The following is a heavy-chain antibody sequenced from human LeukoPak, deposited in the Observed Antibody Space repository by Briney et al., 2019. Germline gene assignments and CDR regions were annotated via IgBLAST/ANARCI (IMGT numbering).Heavy chain of an antibody. V-gene: IGHV4-39*01. J-gene: IGHJ4*02. CDR3: ARLWSYYYDSSGYWY. D-gene: IGHD3-22*01. Sequence: SETLSLTCTVSGGSISSSSYYWGWIRQPPGKGLEWIGSIYYSGSTYYNPSLKSRVTISVDTSKNQLSLKLSSVTAADTAVYYCARLWSYYYDSSGYWYWGQGTLVTVSS. CDR2: IYYSGST. CDR1: GGSISSSSYY.